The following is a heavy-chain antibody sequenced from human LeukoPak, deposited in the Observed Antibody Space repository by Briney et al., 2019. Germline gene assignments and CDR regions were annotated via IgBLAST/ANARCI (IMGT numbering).Heavy chain of an antibody. D-gene: IGHD2-8*01. CDR1: GFTFSSYA. CDR2: ISGSGGIT. Sequence: GGSLRLSCAASGFTFSSYAMSWVRQAPGKGLEWVSTISGSGGITYYADSVKGRFTISRDNSKNTLYLQMNSLRAEDTAVYYCAKLLMVYATTRGYYFDYWGQGTLVTVSS. CDR3: AKLLMVYATTRGYYFDY. J-gene: IGHJ4*02. V-gene: IGHV3-23*01.